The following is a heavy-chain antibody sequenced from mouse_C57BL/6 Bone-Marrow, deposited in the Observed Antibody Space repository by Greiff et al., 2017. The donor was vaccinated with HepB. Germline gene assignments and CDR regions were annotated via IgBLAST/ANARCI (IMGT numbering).Heavy chain of an antibody. CDR1: GFYLPAYA. V-gene: IGHV2-9-1*01. CDR3: ARILYDDGLYYAMDY. J-gene: IGHJ4*01. Sequence: VQVVGSDPGLVAPSQSLSIPCPSPGFYLPAYALGWVRRPPGKGLEWLGVIWTGGGTNYNSALKSRLSISKDNSKSQVFLKMNSLQTDDTARYYCARILYDDGLYYAMDYWGQGTSVTVSS. CDR2: IWTGGGT. D-gene: IGHD2-12*01.